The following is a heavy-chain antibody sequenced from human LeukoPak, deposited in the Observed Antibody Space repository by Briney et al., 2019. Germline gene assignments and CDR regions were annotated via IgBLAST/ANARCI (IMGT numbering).Heavy chain of an antibody. V-gene: IGHV4-59*08. CDR3: ARFGITVVRGGKYYFDY. J-gene: IGHJ4*02. D-gene: IGHD3-10*01. CDR1: GGSISNYY. CDR2: IYYSGAT. Sequence: SETLSLTCTVSGGSISNYYWSWIRQPPGKGLEWIGHIYYSGATKYNSSLKSRITISVDTSKNQFSLMLSSVTAADTAVYYCARFGITVVRGGKYYFDYWGQGTLVTVSS.